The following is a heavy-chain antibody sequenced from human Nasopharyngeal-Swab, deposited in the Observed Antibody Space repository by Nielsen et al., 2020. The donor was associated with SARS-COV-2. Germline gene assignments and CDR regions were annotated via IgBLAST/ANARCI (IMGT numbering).Heavy chain of an antibody. CDR2: ISYDGSNK. J-gene: IGHJ1*01. CDR1: GFTFSSYA. D-gene: IGHD6-19*01. CDR3: ASPPVTGQEYFQH. Sequence: ALRLSCAASGFTFSSYAMHWVRQAPGKGLEWVAVISYDGSNKYYADSVKGRFTISRDNSKNTLYLQMNSLRAEDTAVYYCASPPVTGQEYFQHWGQGTLVTVSS. V-gene: IGHV3-30-3*01.